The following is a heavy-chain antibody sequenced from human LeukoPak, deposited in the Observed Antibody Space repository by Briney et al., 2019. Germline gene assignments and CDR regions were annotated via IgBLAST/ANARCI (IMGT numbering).Heavy chain of an antibody. CDR3: GRLGGHDYYLYYCMDV. V-gene: IGHV3-20*04. D-gene: IGHD1-26*01. CDR1: GFTLDDRG. J-gene: IGHJ6*03. CDR2: INWNGDGT. Sequence: GGSLRLSCAASGFTLDDRGMSWVRQAPGKGLEWVSGINWNGDGTGYADSVKGRFTISRDNAKNSLYLQMNSLRAEDTALYYCGRLGGHDYYLYYCMDVWGKGTTVTVSS.